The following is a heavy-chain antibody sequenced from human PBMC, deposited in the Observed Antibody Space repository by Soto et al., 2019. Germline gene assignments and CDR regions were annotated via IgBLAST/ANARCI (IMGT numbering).Heavy chain of an antibody. CDR1: GYTFTSYY. J-gene: IGHJ6*02. CDR2: INPSGGST. CDR3: ARDLGRIAVAVNYCYYGMDV. V-gene: IGHV1-46*01. D-gene: IGHD6-19*01. Sequence: GASVKVSCKASGYTFTSYYMHWVRQAPGQGLEWMGIINPSGGSTSYAQKFQGRVTMTRDTSTSTVYMELSSLRSEDTAVYYCARDLGRIAVAVNYCYYGMDVWGQGTTVTVSS.